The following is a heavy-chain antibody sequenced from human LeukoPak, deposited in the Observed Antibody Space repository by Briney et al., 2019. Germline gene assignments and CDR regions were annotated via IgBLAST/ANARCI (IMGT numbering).Heavy chain of an antibody. J-gene: IGHJ5*02. CDR2: INHSGST. D-gene: IGHD3-10*01. V-gene: IGHV4-34*10. CDR3: ARSRQASGLFSS. CDR1: GESFSGYY. Sequence: SETLSLTCAVYGESFSGYYWTWIRQPPGKGLEWIGEINHSGSTYYNPSLKSRFTISVDRPKNQFFLNVTSLTAADTAVYYCARSRQASGLFSSWGQGTLVVVSS.